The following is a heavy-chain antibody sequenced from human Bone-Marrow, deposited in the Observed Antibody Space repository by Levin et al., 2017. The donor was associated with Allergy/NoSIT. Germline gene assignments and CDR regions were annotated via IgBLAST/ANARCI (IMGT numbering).Heavy chain of an antibody. CDR1: GFPFKTYA. Sequence: LSLTCAASGFPFKTYAMNWVRQAPGKGLEWVSTISSSGGHRFYADSVKGRFTISRDESKTTLYLQMNGLRAEDTAIYYCAADYYADYSFDYWGQGTLVTVSS. J-gene: IGHJ4*02. CDR2: ISSSGGHR. CDR3: AADYYADYSFDY. D-gene: IGHD4-17*01. V-gene: IGHV3-23*01.